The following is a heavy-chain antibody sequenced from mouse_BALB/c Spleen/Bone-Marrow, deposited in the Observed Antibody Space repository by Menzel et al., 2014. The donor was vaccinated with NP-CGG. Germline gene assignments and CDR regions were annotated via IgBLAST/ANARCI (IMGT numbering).Heavy chain of an antibody. CDR2: INPSTGYT. V-gene: IGHV1-7*01. J-gene: IGHJ3*01. D-gene: IGHD2-10*01. CDR1: DYTFTNYW. Sequence: QVQLKQSGAELAKPGASMKMSCKASDYTFTNYWMHWVKQRPGQGLEWIGYINPSTGYTEYNQKLKDKATLTADKSSSTAYMQLSRLTSEDSAVYYCASYRFAYWGQGTLVTVSA. CDR3: ASYRFAY.